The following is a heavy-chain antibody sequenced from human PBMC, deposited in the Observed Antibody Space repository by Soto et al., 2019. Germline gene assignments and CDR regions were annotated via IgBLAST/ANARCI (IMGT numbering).Heavy chain of an antibody. Sequence: ASVKVSCKASGYTFTSYGISWVRQAPGQGLEWMGWISAYNGNTNYAQKLQGRVTMTTDTSTSTAYMELRSLRSDDTAVYYCARDKWGGDSSGYQGGHYYYGMDVWGQGTTVTVSS. CDR1: GYTFTSYG. D-gene: IGHD6-19*01. CDR3: ARDKWGGDSSGYQGGHYYYGMDV. V-gene: IGHV1-18*01. J-gene: IGHJ6*02. CDR2: ISAYNGNT.